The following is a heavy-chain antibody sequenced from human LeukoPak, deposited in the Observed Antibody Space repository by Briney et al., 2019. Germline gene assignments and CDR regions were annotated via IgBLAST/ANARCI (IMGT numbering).Heavy chain of an antibody. CDR1: GFTLSSYW. Sequence: HPGGSLRLSCAASGFTLSSYWMHWVRQVPGKGLVWVSRIDTDASKTNYADSVKGRFTISRDNAKNTLYLQMNSLRAEDTAVYYCTRGLLGIDYWGQGTLVTVSS. D-gene: IGHD2-8*02. CDR3: TRGLLGIDY. J-gene: IGHJ4*02. CDR2: IDTDASKT. V-gene: IGHV3-74*01.